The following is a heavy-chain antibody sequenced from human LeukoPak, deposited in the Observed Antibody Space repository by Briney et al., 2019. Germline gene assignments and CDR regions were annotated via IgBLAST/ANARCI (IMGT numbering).Heavy chain of an antibody. J-gene: IGHJ5*02. CDR1: GFTFSDYY. CDR2: ISSSGSTI. Sequence: GGSLRLSCAASGFTFSDYYMSWIRQAPGKGLEWVSYISSSGSTIYYADSVKGRFTISRDNAKNSLYLQMNSLRAEDTAVYYCARAVLMVYGNWFDPWGQGTLVTVSS. V-gene: IGHV3-11*01. CDR3: ARAVLMVYGNWFDP. D-gene: IGHD2-8*01.